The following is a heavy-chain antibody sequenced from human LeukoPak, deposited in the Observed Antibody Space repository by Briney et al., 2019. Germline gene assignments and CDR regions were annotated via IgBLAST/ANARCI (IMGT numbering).Heavy chain of an antibody. CDR3: ASGMYYYGSSSFYY. CDR1: GGSISSSNW. CDR2: IYHSGST. D-gene: IGHD3-22*01. J-gene: IGHJ4*02. V-gene: IGHV4-4*02. Sequence: SGTLSLTCAVSGGSISSSNWWSWVRQPPGKGLEWIGEIYHSGSTYYNPSLKSRVTISVDTSKNQFSLKLSSVTAADTAVYYCASGMYYYGSSSFYYWGQGTLVTVSS.